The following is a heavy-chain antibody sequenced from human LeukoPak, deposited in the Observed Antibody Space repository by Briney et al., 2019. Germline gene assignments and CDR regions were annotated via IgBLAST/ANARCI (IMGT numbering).Heavy chain of an antibody. CDR3: GILVQGMPPSFYYVMDV. CDR1: GFTLSGNY. V-gene: IGHV3-66*01. J-gene: IGHJ6*02. CDR2: IYSGDST. Sequence: PGGSPRLSCAASGFTLSGNYMSCVRQAPGKGLEWVSVIYSGDSTYYADSVKGRFTISRDNSKNTLYLQMNSLRAEDTAVYYCGILVQGMPPSFYYVMDVWGQGTTVTVSS. D-gene: IGHD1-26*01.